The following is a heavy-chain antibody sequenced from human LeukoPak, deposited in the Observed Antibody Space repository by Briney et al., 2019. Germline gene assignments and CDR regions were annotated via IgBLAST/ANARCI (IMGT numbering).Heavy chain of an antibody. D-gene: IGHD4-17*01. CDR3: ARADGDYNPSYYYYYMDV. CDR2: INPNSGGT. CDR1: GYTFTGYY. V-gene: IGHV1-2*02. Sequence: GRSLRLSCAASGYTFTGYYMHWVRQAPGQGLEWMGWINPNSGGTNYAQEFQGRVTMTRDTSISTAYMELSRLRSDDTAVYYCARADGDYNPSYYYYYMDVWGKGTTVTISS. J-gene: IGHJ6*03.